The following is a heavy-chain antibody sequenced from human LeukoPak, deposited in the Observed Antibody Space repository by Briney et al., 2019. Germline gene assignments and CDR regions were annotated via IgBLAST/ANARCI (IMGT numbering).Heavy chain of an antibody. CDR3: ARADRSGYFGNVVAFDI. V-gene: IGHV4-61*02. D-gene: IGHD3-22*01. CDR1: GGSINSGSYS. J-gene: IGHJ3*02. Sequence: SQTLSLTCTVSGGSINSGSYSWTWIRQPAGKGLEWIGRIHISGSTDYTPSLKSRVTISVDASKNQFSLKLSSVTAADTAVYYCARADRSGYFGNVVAFDIWGQGTMVTVSS. CDR2: IHISGST.